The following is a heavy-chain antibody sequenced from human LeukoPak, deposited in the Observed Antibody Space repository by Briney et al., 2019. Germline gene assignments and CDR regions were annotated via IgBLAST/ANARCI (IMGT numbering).Heavy chain of an antibody. J-gene: IGHJ6*03. Sequence: ETLSLTCTVSGGSISSSSFFWDWVRQAPGKGLEWVSYISSSGSTIYYADSVKGRFTMSRDNAKNSLYLQMNSLRAEDTAVYYCARGVYDSSPLNYYMDVWGKGTTVTVSS. D-gene: IGHD3-22*01. V-gene: IGHV3-48*04. CDR1: GGSISSSS. CDR3: ARGVYDSSPLNYYMDV. CDR2: ISSSGSTI.